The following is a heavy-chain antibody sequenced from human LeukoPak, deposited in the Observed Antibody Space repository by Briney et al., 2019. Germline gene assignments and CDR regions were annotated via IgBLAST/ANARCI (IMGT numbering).Heavy chain of an antibody. CDR2: INTDGTLT. D-gene: IGHD6-19*01. J-gene: IGHJ4*02. Sequence: PGGSLRLSCAASVVPFSKYWMLWVPQAPGKGLESISRINTDGTLTTYADSVKGRFTVSRDNADNTMFLQMNSVRDEDTAVYYCATKQWLAPPPDSWGEGTPVTVSS. CDR3: ATKQWLAPPPDS. V-gene: IGHV3-74*01. CDR1: VVPFSKYW.